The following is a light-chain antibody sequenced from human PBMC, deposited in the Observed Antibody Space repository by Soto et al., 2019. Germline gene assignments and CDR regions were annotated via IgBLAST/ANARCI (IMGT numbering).Light chain of an antibody. CDR2: WAS. CDR3: QQYYSAPFT. J-gene: IGKJ3*01. CDR1: QSVLHSSNNKNY. Sequence: DIVMTQSPDSLAVSLGERATINCKSSQSVLHSSNNKNYLAWYQQKPGQPPKLLIYWASTRESGVPDRFSGSGSWKDFTLTIRSLQAEDLAVYYCQQYYSAPFTFGPVTKVDI. V-gene: IGKV4-1*01.